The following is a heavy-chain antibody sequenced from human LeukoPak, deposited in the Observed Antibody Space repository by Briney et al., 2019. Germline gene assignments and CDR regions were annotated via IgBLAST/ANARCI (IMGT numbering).Heavy chain of an antibody. CDR3: ARDKPTQYYYDSSGYDAFDI. J-gene: IGHJ3*02. V-gene: IGHV3-23*01. Sequence: PGGSLRLSCAASGFTFSNYAMTWVRQAPGKGLEWVSAISGGGDGTYYADSVRGRFTISRDNSKNTLYLQMNSLRAEDTAVYYCARDKPTQYYYDSSGYDAFDIWGQGTMVTVSS. D-gene: IGHD3-22*01. CDR1: GFTFSNYA. CDR2: ISGGGDGT.